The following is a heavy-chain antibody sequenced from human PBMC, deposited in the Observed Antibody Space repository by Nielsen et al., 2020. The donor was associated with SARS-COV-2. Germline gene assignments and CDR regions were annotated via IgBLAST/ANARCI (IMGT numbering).Heavy chain of an antibody. D-gene: IGHD7-27*01. Sequence: GESLKISCAASGFTFSSYAMHWVRQAPGKGLEWVAVISYDGSNNYYADSVKGRFTISRDNSKNTLYLQMNSLRAEDTALYYCARGNGWGSYFDYWGQGILLTVSS. CDR2: ISYDGSNN. J-gene: IGHJ4*02. V-gene: IGHV3-30-3*01. CDR3: ARGNGWGSYFDY. CDR1: GFTFSSYA.